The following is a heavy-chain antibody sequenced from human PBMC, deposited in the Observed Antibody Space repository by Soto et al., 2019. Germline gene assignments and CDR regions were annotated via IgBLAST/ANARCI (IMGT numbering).Heavy chain of an antibody. CDR1: GYSFTSYW. CDR3: ARDGYFDL. Sequence: EVQLVQSGAEVKKPGESLKISCKASGYSFTSYWIAWVRQMPGKGLEWMGIIYPGDSNIRYSPSFQGQVTISADKSISTASLQWSSLKVSDTAMYYCARDGYFDLWGRGTLVTVSS. J-gene: IGHJ2*01. CDR2: IYPGDSNI. V-gene: IGHV5-51*03.